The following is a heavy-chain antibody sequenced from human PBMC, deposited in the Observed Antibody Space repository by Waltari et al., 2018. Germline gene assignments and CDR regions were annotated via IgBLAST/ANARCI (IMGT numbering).Heavy chain of an antibody. J-gene: IGHJ5*02. D-gene: IGHD2-21*02. CDR1: GGSISSGSYY. CDR3: ARGEVTDEYNWFDP. CDR2: IYTSGST. V-gene: IGHV4-61*02. Sequence: QVQLQESGPGLVKPSQTLSLTCTVSGGSISSGSYYWSWIRQPAGKGLEWIGRIYTSGSTNYNPSLKSRVTISVDTSKNQCSLKLSSVTAADTAVYYCARGEVTDEYNWFDPWGQGTLVTVSS.